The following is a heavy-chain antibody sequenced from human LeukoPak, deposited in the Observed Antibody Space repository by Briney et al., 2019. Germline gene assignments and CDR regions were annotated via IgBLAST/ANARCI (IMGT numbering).Heavy chain of an antibody. CDR3: ARGHKYYYDSSGYFDY. D-gene: IGHD3-22*01. Sequence: SETLSLTCTVSGGSISSSSYYWGWIRQPPGKGLEWIGSIYYSGRTYYNPSLKSRVTISVDTSKNQFSLKLSSVTAADTAVYYCARGHKYYYDSSGYFDYWGQGTLVTVSS. V-gene: IGHV4-39*07. CDR1: GGSISSSSYY. CDR2: IYYSGRT. J-gene: IGHJ4*02.